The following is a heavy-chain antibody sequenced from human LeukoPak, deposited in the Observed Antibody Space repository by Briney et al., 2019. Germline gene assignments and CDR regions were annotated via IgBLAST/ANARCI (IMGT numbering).Heavy chain of an antibody. J-gene: IGHJ4*02. CDR3: APVVPTADFDY. D-gene: IGHD2-2*01. Sequence: GGSLRLSCAASGFSVSTNYMTWVCQAPGKGLEWVSVIYSGGATYYADSVKGRFTISRDNFKKTLFLQMNSLRVEDTAVYYCAPVVPTADFDYWGQGTLVTVSS. V-gene: IGHV3-53*01. CDR2: IYSGGAT. CDR1: GFSVSTNY.